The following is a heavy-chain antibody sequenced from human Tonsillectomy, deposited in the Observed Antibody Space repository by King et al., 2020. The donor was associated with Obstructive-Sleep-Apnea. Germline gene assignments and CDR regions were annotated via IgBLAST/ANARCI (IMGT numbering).Heavy chain of an antibody. V-gene: IGHV4-34*01. CDR3: AVRGCSGGSCYSVKWFDP. J-gene: IGHJ5*02. CDR2: INHSGST. D-gene: IGHD2-15*01. Sequence: VQLQQWGAGLLKPSETLSLTCAVYGGSFSGYYWSWIRQPPGKGLEWIGEINHSGSTNYNPSLKSRVTISVDTSKNQFSLKLSSVTAADTAVYYCAVRGCSGGSCYSVKWFDPWGQGTLVTVSS. CDR1: GGSFSGYY.